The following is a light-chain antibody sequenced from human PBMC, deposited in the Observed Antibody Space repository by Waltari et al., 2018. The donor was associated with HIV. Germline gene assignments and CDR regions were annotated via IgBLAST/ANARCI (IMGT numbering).Light chain of an antibody. Sequence: QSALTQPASVSGSPGQSITISCTGTSSDVGGYDYASWYQLHPGKAPNLMISDGRNRPSGVSNRFSGSKSGPTASLTISELQAEDEADYYCSSYTKGTSLRVVGTGTTVTVL. V-gene: IGLV2-14*01. CDR1: SSDVGGYDY. CDR3: SSYTKGTSLRV. J-gene: IGLJ1*01. CDR2: DGR.